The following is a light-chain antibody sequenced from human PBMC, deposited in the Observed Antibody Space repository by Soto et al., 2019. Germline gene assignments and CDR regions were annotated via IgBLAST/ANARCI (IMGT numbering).Light chain of an antibody. J-gene: IGKJ1*01. CDR2: GAS. Sequence: EIVLTPSPGTLSLSPGERATLSCRASQSVSSSYLAWYQQKPGQAPRLLIYGASSRATGIPDRFSGSGSGTDFTLTISRLEPEDFAMYYCQQYGSSPRTFGQGTKVDIK. V-gene: IGKV3-20*01. CDR3: QQYGSSPRT. CDR1: QSVSSSY.